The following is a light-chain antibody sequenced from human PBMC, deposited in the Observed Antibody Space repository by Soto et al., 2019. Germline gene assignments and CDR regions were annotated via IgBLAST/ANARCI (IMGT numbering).Light chain of an antibody. CDR1: QSVLYISNNKNY. CDR2: WAS. V-gene: IGKV4-1*01. Sequence: IVMTQTTAYLAVSLRERATINCKSSQSVLYISNNKNYLAWYQQKPGQPPKLLIRWASTRELGVPDRISGSGSGTDFTLTISSLQAEDVAIYYCQLYYSPRRTSGHGTMVDI. J-gene: IGKJ1*01. CDR3: QLYYSPRRT.